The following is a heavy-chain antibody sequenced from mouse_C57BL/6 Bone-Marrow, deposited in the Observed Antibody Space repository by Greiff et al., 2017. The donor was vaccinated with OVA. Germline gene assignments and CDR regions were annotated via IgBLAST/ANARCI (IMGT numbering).Heavy chain of an antibody. V-gene: IGHV3-6*01. CDR1: GYSITSGYY. CDR3: ASKTVYYMMDY. D-gene: IGHD2-12*01. CDR2: ISYDGSN. J-gene: IGHJ4*01. Sequence: EVKLMESGPGLVKPSQSLSLTCSVTGYSITSGYYWNWIRQFPGNKLEWMGYISYDGSNNYNPSLKNRISITRDTSKNQFFLKLNSVTTEDTATYYCASKTVYYMMDYWGQGTSVTVSS.